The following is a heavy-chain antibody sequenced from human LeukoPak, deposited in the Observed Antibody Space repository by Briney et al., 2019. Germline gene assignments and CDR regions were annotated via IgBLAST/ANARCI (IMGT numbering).Heavy chain of an antibody. J-gene: IGHJ4*02. D-gene: IGHD6-19*01. CDR3: ARSIAVAGTIDY. CDR1: GFTFSSYS. CDR2: ISSSSSYI. V-gene: IGHV3-21*01. Sequence: GGSLRLSCAASGFTFSSYSMNWVRQAPGKGLEWVSSISSSSSYIYYADSVKGRFIISRDNAKNSLYLQMNSLRAEDTAVYYCARSIAVAGTIDYWGQGTLVTVSS.